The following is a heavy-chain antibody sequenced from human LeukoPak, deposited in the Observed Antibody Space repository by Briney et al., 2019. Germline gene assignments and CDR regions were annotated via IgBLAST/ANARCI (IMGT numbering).Heavy chain of an antibody. CDR3: ARDGGGYYRRDYYYYMDV. CDR2: IYSSGST. CDR1: GGSFSGYY. Sequence: SETLSLTYAVYGGSFSGYYWSWIRQPPGKGLEWIGYIYSSGSTNYSPSLKSRVTISVDTSKKQFSLKLSSVTAADTAVYYCARDGGGYYRRDYYYYMDVWGKGTTVTVSS. V-gene: IGHV4-59*01. J-gene: IGHJ6*03. D-gene: IGHD3-3*01.